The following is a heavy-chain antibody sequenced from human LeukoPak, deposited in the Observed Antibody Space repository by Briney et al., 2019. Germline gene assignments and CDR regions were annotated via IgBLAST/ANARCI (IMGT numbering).Heavy chain of an antibody. CDR1: GGSISSGGYY. Sequence: PSQTLSLTCTVSGGSISSGGYYWSWIRQHPGKGLEWIGYIYYSGSTYYNPSLKSRVTISVDTSKNQFSLKLSSVTAADTAVYYCARGHLMGYRNWFDPWGQGTLVTVSS. CDR2: IYYSGST. D-gene: IGHD2-15*01. CDR3: ARGHLMGYRNWFDP. V-gene: IGHV4-31*03. J-gene: IGHJ5*02.